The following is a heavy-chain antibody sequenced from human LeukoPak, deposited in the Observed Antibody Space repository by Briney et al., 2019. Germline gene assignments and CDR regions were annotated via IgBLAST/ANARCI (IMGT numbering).Heavy chain of an antibody. Sequence: ALVKVSCKASGGTFSSYAISWVRQAPGQGLEWMGGIIPIFGTANYAQKFQGRVTITADESTSTAYMELSSLRSEDTAVYYCARHVGVAARPYYYYYMDVWGKGTTVTVSS. CDR1: GGTFSSYA. J-gene: IGHJ6*03. D-gene: IGHD6-6*01. CDR3: ARHVGVAARPYYYYYMDV. CDR2: IIPIFGTA. V-gene: IGHV1-69*01.